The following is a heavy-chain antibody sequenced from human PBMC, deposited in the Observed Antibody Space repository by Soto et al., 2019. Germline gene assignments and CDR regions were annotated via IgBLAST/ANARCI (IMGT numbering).Heavy chain of an antibody. Sequence: QVQLVQSGAEVKKPGASVKVSCKASGYTLTSYYMHWVRQAPGQGLEWMGIINPSGGSTSYAQKFPGRVTMTRDTSTSTVYMELSSLRSEDTAVYYCARDRIAVACTNAFDIWGQGTMVTVSS. CDR1: GYTLTSYY. CDR3: ARDRIAVACTNAFDI. V-gene: IGHV1-46*01. CDR2: INPSGGST. J-gene: IGHJ3*02. D-gene: IGHD6-19*01.